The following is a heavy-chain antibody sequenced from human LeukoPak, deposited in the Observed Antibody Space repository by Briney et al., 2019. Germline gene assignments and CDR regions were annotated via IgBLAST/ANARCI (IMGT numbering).Heavy chain of an antibody. Sequence: ASVTVSCKASGYTFTSYGISWVRQAPGQGLEWMGWISAYNGNTNYAQKLQGRVTMTTDTSTSTAYMELRSLRSDDTAVYYCARFSNYYYYMDVWGKGTTVTVSS. CDR1: GYTFTSYG. D-gene: IGHD4-11*01. CDR2: ISAYNGNT. CDR3: ARFSNYYYYMDV. J-gene: IGHJ6*03. V-gene: IGHV1-18*01.